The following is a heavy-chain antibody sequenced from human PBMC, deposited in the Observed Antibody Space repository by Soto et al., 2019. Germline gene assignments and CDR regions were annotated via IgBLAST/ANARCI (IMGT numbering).Heavy chain of an antibody. CDR3: ANVRRFVELRSLY. J-gene: IGHJ4*02. V-gene: IGHV3-23*01. Sequence: EVQLLESGGGLVQPGGSLRLSCAASGFTFSSYAMSWVRQAPGKGLEWVSAIGVSGDTTYYADSVKGRFTISRDNSKNTLYLQMGSLRAEETAVYYCANVRRFVELRSLYWGQGTLVTVSS. CDR2: IGVSGDTT. CDR1: GFTFSSYA. D-gene: IGHD3-10*01.